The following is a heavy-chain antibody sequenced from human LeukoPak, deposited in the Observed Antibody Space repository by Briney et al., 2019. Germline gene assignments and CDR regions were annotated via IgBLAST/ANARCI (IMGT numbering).Heavy chain of an antibody. CDR3: ARGAYYYSP. J-gene: IGHJ5*02. CDR2: INHSGST. Sequence: SETLSLTCTVSGGSISSSTYYWSWIRQPPGKGLEWIGEINHSGSTNHNPSLKSRVTISVDTSKNQFSLKLSSVTAADTAVYYCARGAYYYSPWGQGTLVTVSS. CDR1: GGSISSSTYY. D-gene: IGHD3-10*01. V-gene: IGHV4-39*07.